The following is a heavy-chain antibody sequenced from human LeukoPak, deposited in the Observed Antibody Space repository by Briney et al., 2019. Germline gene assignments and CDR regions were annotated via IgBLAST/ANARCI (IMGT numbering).Heavy chain of an antibody. Sequence: ASVKVSCKASGYTFTSYYMHWARQAPGEGLEWMEIINPTGGSTSYAQKFQGRVTMTRDTSTSTVYMELSSLRSEDTAVYYCARDHYHKIHSVMVTAPDYWGQGTLVIVSS. D-gene: IGHD2-21*02. CDR1: GYTFTSYY. V-gene: IGHV1-46*01. J-gene: IGHJ4*02. CDR3: ARDHYHKIHSVMVTAPDY. CDR2: INPTGGST.